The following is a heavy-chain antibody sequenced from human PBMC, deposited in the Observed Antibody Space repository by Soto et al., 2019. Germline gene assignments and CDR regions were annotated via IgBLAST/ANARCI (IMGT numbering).Heavy chain of an antibody. CDR3: ARHDGHRGSLIGY. V-gene: IGHV4-59*08. CDR1: GGSISSYY. CDR2: IYYSGST. D-gene: IGHD1-26*01. Sequence: PSETLSLTCTVSGGSISSYYWSWIRQPPGKGLEWIGYIYYSGSTNYNPSLKSRVTISVDTSKNQFSLKLSSVTAADTAVYYCARHDGHRGSLIGYWGQGTPVPVSS. J-gene: IGHJ1*01.